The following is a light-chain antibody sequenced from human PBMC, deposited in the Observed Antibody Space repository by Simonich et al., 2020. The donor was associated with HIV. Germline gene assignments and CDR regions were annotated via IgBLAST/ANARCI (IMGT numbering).Light chain of an antibody. V-gene: IGKV3-11*01. CDR1: QSVSSY. CDR2: DAS. J-gene: IGKJ5*01. CDR3: QQRSNWPIT. Sequence: EVVLTQSPATLSLSPGERATLSCRASQSVSSYLAWYKQKPGQAPRLLIYDASKRATGIPARCSGSGSGTDFTLTISSLEPEDFAVYYCQQRSNWPITFGQGTRLEIK.